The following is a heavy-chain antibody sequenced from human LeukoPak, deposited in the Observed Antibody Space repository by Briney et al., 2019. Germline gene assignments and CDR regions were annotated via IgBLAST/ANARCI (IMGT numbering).Heavy chain of an antibody. J-gene: IGHJ4*02. CDR3: ASGKDSGWFDY. CDR2: IIPIFGTA. V-gene: IGHV1-69*05. Sequence: SVTVSCKASGGTFSSSAISWVRQAPGQGLEWMGGIIPIFGTANYAQKFQGRVTMTRDTSTSTVYMELSSLRSEDTAVYYCASGKDSGWFDYWGQGTLVTVSS. CDR1: GGTFSSSA. D-gene: IGHD6-19*01.